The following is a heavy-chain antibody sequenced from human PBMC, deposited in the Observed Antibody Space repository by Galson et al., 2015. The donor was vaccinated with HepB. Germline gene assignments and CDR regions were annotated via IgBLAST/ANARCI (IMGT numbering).Heavy chain of an antibody. CDR2: IDPSDSNT. V-gene: IGHV5-10-1*01. CDR3: ARMNSSTWRAYYYYGMDV. D-gene: IGHD2-2*01. Sequence: QSGAEVKKPGESLRISCKGSGYSFTSQWISWVRQMPGKGLEWMGRIDPSDSNTNHSPSPRGHVTISADKSISTAYLQWSSLKASDTATYYCARMNSSTWRAYYYYGMDVWGQGTTVTVSS. J-gene: IGHJ6*02. CDR1: GYSFTSQW.